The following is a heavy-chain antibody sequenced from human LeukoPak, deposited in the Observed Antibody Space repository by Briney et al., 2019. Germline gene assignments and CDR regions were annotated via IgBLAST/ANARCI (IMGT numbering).Heavy chain of an antibody. D-gene: IGHD3-16*02. CDR3: ARTSPYYDYVWGSYRPYYFDY. J-gene: IGHJ4*02. CDR2: INPSGGST. CDR1: GYTCTSYY. Sequence: ASVKVSCKASGYTCTSYYMHWVRQAPGQGLEWMGIINPSGGSTSYAQKFQGRVTKTRDTSTSTVYMELSSLRSEDTAVYYCARTSPYYDYVWGSYRPYYFDYWGQGTLVTVSS. V-gene: IGHV1-46*01.